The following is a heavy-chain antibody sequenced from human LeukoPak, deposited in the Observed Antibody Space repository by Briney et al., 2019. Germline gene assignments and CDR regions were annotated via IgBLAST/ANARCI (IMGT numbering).Heavy chain of an antibody. D-gene: IGHD2-21*02. Sequence: GGSLRLSCAASGFTFTTYAMHWVRQAPGKGLEWVAVTSYDGSNKNYADSVKGRFTISRDSSKSVLYLQMNSLRDEDTAVYYCATGDCGGDCYSSYFDYWGQGTLVTVSS. J-gene: IGHJ4*02. V-gene: IGHV3-30-3*01. CDR1: GFTFTTYA. CDR3: ATGDCGGDCYSSYFDY. CDR2: TSYDGSNK.